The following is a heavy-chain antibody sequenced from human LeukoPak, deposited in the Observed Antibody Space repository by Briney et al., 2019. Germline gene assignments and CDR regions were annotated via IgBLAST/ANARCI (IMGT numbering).Heavy chain of an antibody. J-gene: IGHJ6*03. CDR2: IIPIFGRA. Sequence: ASVKVSCKASGGTFSSYAISWVRQAPGQGLEWMGRIIPIFGRANYAQKFQGRVTITTDESTSTAYVELSSLRSEDTAVYYCARDRPFPYYYDSSGYYSPAPYYYYYMDVWGKGTTVTVSS. CDR3: ARDRPFPYYYDSSGYYSPAPYYYYYMDV. V-gene: IGHV1-69*05. D-gene: IGHD3-22*01. CDR1: GGTFSSYA.